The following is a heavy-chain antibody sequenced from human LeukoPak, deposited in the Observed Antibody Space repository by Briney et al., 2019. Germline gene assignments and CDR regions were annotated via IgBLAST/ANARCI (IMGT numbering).Heavy chain of an antibody. CDR3: ARVRRSISYYYYYYMDV. Sequence: SETLSLTCAVYGGSFSGHYWSWIRQPPGKGLEWIGEINHSGSTNYNPSLKSRVTISVDTSKNQFSLKLSSVTAADTAVYYCARVRRSISYYYYYYMDVWGKGTTVTVSS. CDR1: GGSFSGHY. CDR2: INHSGST. J-gene: IGHJ6*03. V-gene: IGHV4-34*01.